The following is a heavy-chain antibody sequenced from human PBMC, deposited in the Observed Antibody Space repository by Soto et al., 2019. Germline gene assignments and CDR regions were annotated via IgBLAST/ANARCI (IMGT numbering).Heavy chain of an antibody. Sequence: SQTLSLTCAISVDSVSSNSAAWNWIRQSPSRDLEWLVRTYYRSKWYNDYAVSVKSRININPDTSKNQFSLQLNSVTPEDTAVYYCARVYCSSTSCYNEWFDPWGQGTLVTLSS. J-gene: IGHJ5*02. CDR3: ARVYCSSTSCYNEWFDP. D-gene: IGHD2-2*02. CDR2: TYYRSKWYN. V-gene: IGHV6-1*01. CDR1: VDSVSSNSAA.